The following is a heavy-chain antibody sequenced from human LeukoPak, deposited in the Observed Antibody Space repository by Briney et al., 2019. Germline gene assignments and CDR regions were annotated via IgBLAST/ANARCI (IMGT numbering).Heavy chain of an antibody. J-gene: IGHJ4*02. CDR1: GFTFSDYA. CDR3: AREMRPTWPPLDS. Sequence: GGSLRLSCAASGFTFSDYAMTWVRQSPGKGLEWVSEISASGDYTPHADSVQGRFTISRDNSKNTLYLQMNRLRVEDTALYYCAREMRPTWPPLDSWGQGTLVTVSS. CDR2: ISASGDYT. V-gene: IGHV3-23*01. D-gene: IGHD3-16*01.